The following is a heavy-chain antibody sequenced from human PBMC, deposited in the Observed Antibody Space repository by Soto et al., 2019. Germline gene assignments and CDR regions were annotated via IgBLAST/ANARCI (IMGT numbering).Heavy chain of an antibody. J-gene: IGHJ4*02. CDR2: IYWDDDK. D-gene: IGHD4-17*01. CDR1: GFSLSTRGVG. CDR3: AHSPRITVTTLYYFDY. Sequence: QITLKESGPTLVKPTQTLTLTCTFSGFSLSTRGVGVGWIRQPPGKALEWLALIYWDDDKRYSPSLKNRLTITKDTSKNQVVLTMTNMDPVDTATYYCAHSPRITVTTLYYFDYWGQGTLVTVSS. V-gene: IGHV2-5*02.